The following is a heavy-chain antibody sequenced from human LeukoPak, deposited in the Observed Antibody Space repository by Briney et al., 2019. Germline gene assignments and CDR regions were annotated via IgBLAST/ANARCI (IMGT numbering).Heavy chain of an antibody. Sequence: GESLKISCKGSGYIFTSDWIGWVRQMPGKGLEWMGIIYPSDSDTRYSPSFQGQVTISADKSISTAYLQWSSLKASDTAIYYCARHASHYDSSGYPFDYWGQGTLVTVSS. CDR1: GYIFTSDW. D-gene: IGHD3-22*01. V-gene: IGHV5-51*01. J-gene: IGHJ4*02. CDR3: ARHASHYDSSGYPFDY. CDR2: IYPSDSDT.